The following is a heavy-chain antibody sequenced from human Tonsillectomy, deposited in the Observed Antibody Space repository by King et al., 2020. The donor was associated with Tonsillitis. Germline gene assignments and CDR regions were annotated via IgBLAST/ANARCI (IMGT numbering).Heavy chain of an antibody. Sequence: VQLVESGGGLVQPGGSLRLSCAASGFTFRRYSLNWVRQAPGKGLEWGSHIGLSSGNINYIDSVKGRFTVSRDDAKNSLYLQMNSLRVEDTAVYYCARDHDWAFDYWGQGTLVTVSS. J-gene: IGHJ4*02. CDR1: GFTFRRYS. V-gene: IGHV3-48*01. CDR2: IGLSSGNI. CDR3: ARDHDWAFDY. D-gene: IGHD3-9*01.